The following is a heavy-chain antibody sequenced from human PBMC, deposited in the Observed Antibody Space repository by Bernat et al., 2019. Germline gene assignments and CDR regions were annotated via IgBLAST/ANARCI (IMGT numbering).Heavy chain of an antibody. Sequence: QVQLVESGGGVVQSGRSLRLSCAASGFTFSNYGMHWVRQAPGKGLEWVALIWLDGSDKYYADSVKGRVTISRDNSKNTVFLQMNSLRAEDTAVYFCASRSTTWGEDYWGQGTLVTVSS. J-gene: IGHJ4*02. CDR3: ASRSTTWGEDY. V-gene: IGHV3-33*01. CDR1: GFTFSNYG. D-gene: IGHD2/OR15-2a*01. CDR2: IWLDGSDK.